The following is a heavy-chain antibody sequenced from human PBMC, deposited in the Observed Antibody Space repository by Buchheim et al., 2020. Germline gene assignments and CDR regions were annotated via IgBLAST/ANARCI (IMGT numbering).Heavy chain of an antibody. CDR2: IYYSGST. CDR3: ARHPYSIIMTVEYFDL. CDR1: GGSISSYY. D-gene: IGHD3-22*01. Sequence: QVQLQKSGPGLVKPSETLSLTCTVSGGSISSYYWSWIRQPPGKGLEWIGYIYYSGSTNYNPSLKSRVTISVDTSKNQFSRKLSSVTAADTAVYYCARHPYSIIMTVEYFDLWGRGTL. J-gene: IGHJ2*01. V-gene: IGHV4-59*08.